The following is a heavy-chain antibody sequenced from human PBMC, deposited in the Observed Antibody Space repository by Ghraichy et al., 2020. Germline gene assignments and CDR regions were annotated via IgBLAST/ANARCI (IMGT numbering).Heavy chain of an antibody. J-gene: IGHJ5*02. CDR1: GGSFSGYY. CDR2: INHSGST. CDR3: ARGRSSSYYDFWSGYSNWFDP. Sequence: GSLRLSCAVYGGSFSGYYWSWIRQPPGKGLEWIGEINHSGSTNYNPSLKSRVTISVDTSKNQFSLKLSSVTAADTAVYYCARGRSSSYYDFWSGYSNWFDPWGQGTLVTVSS. D-gene: IGHD3-3*01. V-gene: IGHV4-34*01.